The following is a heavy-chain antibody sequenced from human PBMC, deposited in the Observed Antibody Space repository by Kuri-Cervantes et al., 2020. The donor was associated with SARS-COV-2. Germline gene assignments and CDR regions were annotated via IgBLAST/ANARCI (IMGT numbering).Heavy chain of an antibody. CDR2: IRSKAYGGTT. Sequence: GESLKISCTASGFTFGDYAMSWVRQAPGKGLEWVGFIRSKAYGGTTEYAASVKGRFTISRDDSKSIAYLQMNSLKTEDTAVYYCTRDIYYALLGYYYGMDVWSQGTTVTVSS. CDR1: GFTFGDYA. CDR3: TRDIYYALLGYYYGMDV. V-gene: IGHV3-49*04. J-gene: IGHJ6*02. D-gene: IGHD3-10*01.